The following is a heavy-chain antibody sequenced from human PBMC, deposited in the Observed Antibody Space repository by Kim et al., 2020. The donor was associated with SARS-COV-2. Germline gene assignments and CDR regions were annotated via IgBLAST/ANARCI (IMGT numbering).Heavy chain of an antibody. CDR1: GFTFSSYA. Sequence: GGSLRLSCAASGFTFSSYAMSWVRQAPGKGLEWVSAISGSGGSTYYADSVKGRFTISRDNSKNTLYLQMNSLGAEDTAVYYCAKFPMVRGVVYFDYWGQGTLVTVSS. V-gene: IGHV3-23*01. J-gene: IGHJ4*02. D-gene: IGHD3-10*01. CDR3: AKFPMVRGVVYFDY. CDR2: ISGSGGST.